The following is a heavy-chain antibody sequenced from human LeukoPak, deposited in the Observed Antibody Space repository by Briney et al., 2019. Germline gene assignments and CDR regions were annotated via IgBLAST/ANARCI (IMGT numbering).Heavy chain of an antibody. CDR1: GYTFTSYG. J-gene: IGHJ4*02. D-gene: IGHD5-18*01. CDR3: ARDRGTWIQLWFPDY. V-gene: IGHV1-18*01. CDR2: ISAYNGNT. Sequence: ASVKVSCKASGYTFTSYGISWVRQAPGQGLEWMGWISAYNGNTNYAQKLQGRVTMTTGTSTSTAYMELRSLRSDDTAVYYCARDRGTWIQLWFPDYWGQGTLVTVSS.